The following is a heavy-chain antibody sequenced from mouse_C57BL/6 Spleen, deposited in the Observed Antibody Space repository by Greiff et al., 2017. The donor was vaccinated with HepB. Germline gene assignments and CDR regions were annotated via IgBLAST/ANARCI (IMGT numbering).Heavy chain of an antibody. J-gene: IGHJ2*01. V-gene: IGHV1-81*01. CDR2: IYPRSGNT. CDR1: GYTFTSYG. D-gene: IGHD2-3*01. CDR3: ARRYDGYYNYFDY. Sequence: VQLQESGAELARPGASVKLSCKASGYTFTSYGISWVKQRTGQGLEWIGEIYPRSGNTYYNEKFKGKATLTADKSSSTAYMELRSLTSEDSAVYFCARRYDGYYNYFDYWGQGTTLTVSS.